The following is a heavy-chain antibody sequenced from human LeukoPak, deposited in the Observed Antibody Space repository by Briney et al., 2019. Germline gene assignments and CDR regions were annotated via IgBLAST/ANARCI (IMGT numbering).Heavy chain of an antibody. Sequence: GGSLRLSCAASGFTFSSYSMNWVRQAPGKGLEWVSSISSSSSYIYHADSVKGRFTISRDNAKNSLYLQMNSLRAEDTAVYYCARDDYGDYAGFDYWGQGTLVTVSS. V-gene: IGHV3-21*01. CDR2: ISSSSSYI. CDR1: GFTFSSYS. D-gene: IGHD4-17*01. CDR3: ARDDYGDYAGFDY. J-gene: IGHJ4*02.